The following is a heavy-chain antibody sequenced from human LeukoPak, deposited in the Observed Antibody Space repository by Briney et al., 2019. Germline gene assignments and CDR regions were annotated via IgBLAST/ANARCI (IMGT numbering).Heavy chain of an antibody. J-gene: IGHJ3*02. V-gene: IGHV3-74*01. Sequence: GESLRLSCVASGFTFSSYWMHWVRQAPGNGLVWVSRINSDGSSTSYADSVKGRFTISRDNAKNTLYLQLNSLKDEDTAVYYCARGNGHGFDMWGQGTMVTVSS. D-gene: IGHD2-8*01. CDR3: ARGNGHGFDM. CDR1: GFTFSSYW. CDR2: INSDGSST.